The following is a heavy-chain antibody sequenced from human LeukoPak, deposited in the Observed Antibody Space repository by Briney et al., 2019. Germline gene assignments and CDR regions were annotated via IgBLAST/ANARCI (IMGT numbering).Heavy chain of an antibody. CDR2: INPNSGGT. CDR3: ARGRLGGSWYFDL. J-gene: IGHJ2*01. Sequence: ASVKVSCKASGYTFTGYYMHWVRQAPGQGLEWMGWINPNSGGTNYAQKFQGRVTMTRDTSISTAYMELSRLRPDDTAVYYCARGRLGGSWYFDLWGRGTLVTVSA. CDR1: GYTFTGYY. V-gene: IGHV1-2*02. D-gene: IGHD3-16*01.